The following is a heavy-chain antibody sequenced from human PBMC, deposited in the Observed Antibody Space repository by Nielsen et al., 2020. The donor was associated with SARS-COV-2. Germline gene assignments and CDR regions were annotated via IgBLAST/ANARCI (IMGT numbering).Heavy chain of an antibody. CDR3: TREDPRDYAADY. CDR2: MNPIDGDT. Sequence: ASVKVSCKASGYTFTSCAISWVRQATGQGLEWMGRMNPIDGDTAYAQKFQGRVIMTRDTSISTAYMELSSLRSDDTAVYYCTREDPRDYAADYWGQGTLVTVSS. V-gene: IGHV1-8*01. J-gene: IGHJ4*02. CDR1: GYTFTSCA. D-gene: IGHD4-17*01.